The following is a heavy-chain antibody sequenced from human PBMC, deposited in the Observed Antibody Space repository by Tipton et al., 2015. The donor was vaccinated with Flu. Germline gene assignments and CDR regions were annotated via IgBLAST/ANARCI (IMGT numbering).Heavy chain of an antibody. J-gene: IGHJ4*02. CDR2: IYTSGST. V-gene: IGHV4-4*07. D-gene: IGHD3-10*01. Sequence: TLSLTCTVSGGSISSHYWSWIRQPAGKGLEWIGRIYTSGSTIYHPSLKSRVTMSVDTSKNEFSLKLNSVTAADTAVYYCARASGSGTYVIFDYWGQGTLVTVS. CDR3: ARASGSGTYVIFDY. CDR1: GGSISSHY.